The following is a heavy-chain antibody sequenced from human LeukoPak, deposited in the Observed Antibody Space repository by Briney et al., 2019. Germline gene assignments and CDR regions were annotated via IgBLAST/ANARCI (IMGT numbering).Heavy chain of an antibody. D-gene: IGHD3-9*01. Sequence: PRGSLRLSCAASGFTLSTYWIHWVRQAPGKGLVWVSRINRDGSTTTYEDSVKGRCTISRDNAKNTLYLQMNSLRAEDTAVYYCASDVTGYEDYRGQGTLVTVSS. CDR1: GFTLSTYW. CDR3: ASDVTGYEDY. V-gene: IGHV3-74*01. CDR2: INRDGSTT. J-gene: IGHJ4*02.